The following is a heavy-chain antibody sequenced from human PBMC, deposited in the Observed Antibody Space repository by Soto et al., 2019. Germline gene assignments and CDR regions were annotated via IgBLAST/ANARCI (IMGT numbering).Heavy chain of an antibody. Sequence: QVQLVQSGAEVKKPGASVKVSCKASGYTFTSYDINWVRQATGQGLEWMGWMNPNSGNTGYAQKFQGRVTMTSNTSISTAYMELSGLRAEDTAVYYCVRRGFSSSWGYWYFDLWGRGTLVTVSS. V-gene: IGHV1-8*01. D-gene: IGHD6-13*01. CDR1: GYTFTSYD. CDR3: VRRGFSSSWGYWYFDL. CDR2: MNPNSGNT. J-gene: IGHJ2*01.